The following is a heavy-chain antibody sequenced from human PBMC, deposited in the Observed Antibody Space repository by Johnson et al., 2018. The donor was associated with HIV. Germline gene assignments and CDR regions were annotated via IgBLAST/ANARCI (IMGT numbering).Heavy chain of an antibody. D-gene: IGHD2-15*01. CDR1: GFTFDDYG. Sequence: VQLVESGGGVVRPGGSLRLSCAASGFTFDDYGMSWVRQAPGKGLEWVSDINWNGGSTGYADSVQRRFTISRDNSKNTLYLQMTSLRAEDTAVYYCARDRAVAATSGAGAFDIWGQGTMVTVSS. J-gene: IGHJ3*02. V-gene: IGHV3-20*04. CDR3: ARDRAVAATSGAGAFDI. CDR2: INWNGGST.